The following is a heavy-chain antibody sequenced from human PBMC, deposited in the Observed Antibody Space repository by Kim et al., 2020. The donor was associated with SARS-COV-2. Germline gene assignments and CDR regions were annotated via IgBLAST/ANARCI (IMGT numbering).Heavy chain of an antibody. Sequence: NPYRKSRVTISVETSKNQFSLKLSSVTAADTAVYYCARGRNDYILRYFDYWGQGTLVTVSS. V-gene: IGHV4-34*01. D-gene: IGHD4-4*01. CDR3: ARGRNDYILRYFDY. J-gene: IGHJ4*02.